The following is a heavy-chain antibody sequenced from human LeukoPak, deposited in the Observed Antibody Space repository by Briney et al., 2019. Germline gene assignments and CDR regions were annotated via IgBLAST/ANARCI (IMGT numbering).Heavy chain of an antibody. Sequence: GGSLRLSCAASGFTFSSYAMSWVRQAPGKGLEWVSAISGSGDSAYYADSVKGRFTISRDNSKNTLYLQMNSLRAEDTAVYYCARDSRTVGDYWGQGTLVTVSS. D-gene: IGHD4-23*01. CDR3: ARDSRTVGDY. J-gene: IGHJ4*02. CDR1: GFTFSSYA. CDR2: ISGSGDSA. V-gene: IGHV3-23*01.